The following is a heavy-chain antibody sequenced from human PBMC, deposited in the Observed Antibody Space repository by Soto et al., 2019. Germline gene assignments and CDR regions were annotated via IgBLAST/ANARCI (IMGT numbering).Heavy chain of an antibody. V-gene: IGHV4-30-2*01. CDR2: ISHSGAT. Sequence: LQLQESGSGLVQPSQTLSLTCALSGGSVTMSSFSWAWVRQPPGRGLQWIGYISHSGATSSDPTLKSRVTISRDRAKNLFPLKLTSVTAAATAVYYCASLDYYGSWLDPWGQGTLVTVSS. J-gene: IGHJ5*02. CDR1: GGSVTMSSFS. D-gene: IGHD1-26*01. CDR3: ASLDYYGSWLDP.